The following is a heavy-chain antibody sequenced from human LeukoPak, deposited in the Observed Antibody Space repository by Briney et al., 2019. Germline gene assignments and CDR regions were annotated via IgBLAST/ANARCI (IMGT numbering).Heavy chain of an antibody. Sequence: GGSLRLSCAASGFTFSSYAMSWVRQAPGKGREGVSAISGSGGSTYCADSVKGRFTISRDNSKNTLYLQMNSLSAEDTAVYYCASRGVMGVPFDYWGQGTLVTVSS. J-gene: IGHJ4*02. V-gene: IGHV3-23*01. CDR1: GFTFSSYA. D-gene: IGHD3-10*01. CDR2: ISGSGGST. CDR3: ASRGVMGVPFDY.